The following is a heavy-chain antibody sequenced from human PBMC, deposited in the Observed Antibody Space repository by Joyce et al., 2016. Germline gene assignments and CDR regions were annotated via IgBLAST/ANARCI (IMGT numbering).Heavy chain of an antibody. CDR3: ARNKYGTGDFDF. V-gene: IGHV1-8*01. CDR1: GYTFTNFD. CDR2: MTPNSGNP. J-gene: IGHJ4*02. D-gene: IGHD7-27*01. Sequence: QVQLVQSGAEVKKPGASVKVSCKASGYTFTNFDINWVRQAPGQGLGWLGWMTPNSGNPGYAQNFQGRVTMTRDTSISTAYMELSSLRSEDTAVYFCARNKYGTGDFDFWGQGTPVTVSS.